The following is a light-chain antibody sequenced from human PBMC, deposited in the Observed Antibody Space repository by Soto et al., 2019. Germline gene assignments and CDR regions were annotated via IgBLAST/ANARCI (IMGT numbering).Light chain of an antibody. CDR2: EAT. Sequence: QSALTQPASMSGSPGQSITISCTGTSSDIGRYNFVSWYQHHPGKAPKLIIYEATKRPSGVSYRFSGSKSGNTASLTISGLQAEDEADYYCSSYRTISTLVFGGGTKVTVL. J-gene: IGLJ3*02. CDR1: SSDIGRYNF. V-gene: IGLV2-14*01. CDR3: SSYRTISTLV.